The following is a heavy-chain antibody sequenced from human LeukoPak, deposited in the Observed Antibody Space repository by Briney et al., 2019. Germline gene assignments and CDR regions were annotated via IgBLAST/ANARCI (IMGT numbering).Heavy chain of an antibody. Sequence: GGSLRLSCAASGFXFSDYWIHWVRQAPGKGLEWVAVISYDGSNKYYADSVKGRFTISRDNSKNTLYLEMNSLRAEDTAIYYCAKERQHSCWGRGTLVTVSS. CDR2: ISYDGSNK. J-gene: IGHJ4*02. V-gene: IGHV3-30*18. CDR3: AKERQHSC. D-gene: IGHD2-2*01. CDR1: GFXFSDYW.